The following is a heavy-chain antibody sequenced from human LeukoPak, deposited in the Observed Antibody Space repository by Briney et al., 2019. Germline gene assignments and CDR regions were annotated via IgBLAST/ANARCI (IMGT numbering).Heavy chain of an antibody. D-gene: IGHD3-3*01. CDR1: GFTFDDYA. CDR3: AKADRSYYDFWSGXSFDY. Sequence: GGSLRLSCAASGFTFDDYAMHWVRQAPGKGLEWVSGISWNSGSIGYADSVKGRFTISRDNAENSLYLQMNSLIAEDMPLYYCAKADRSYYDFWSGXSFDYWGQGTLVTVSS. V-gene: IGHV3-9*03. CDR2: ISWNSGSI. J-gene: IGHJ4*02.